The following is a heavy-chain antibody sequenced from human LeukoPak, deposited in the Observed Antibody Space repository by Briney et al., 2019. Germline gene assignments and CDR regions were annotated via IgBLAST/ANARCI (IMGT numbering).Heavy chain of an antibody. CDR3: AKGQGYGGDACFDY. CDR2: ISGGGGST. CDR1: GLTFSNYA. V-gene: IGHV3-23*01. Sequence: PGGSLRLSCAASGLTFSNYAMTWVRQAPGKGLEWVSGISGGGGSTYYADSVKGRLTISRDNSKNTLDLQMNSLRAEDTAVYYCAKGQGYGGDACFDYWGQGTLVTVSS. D-gene: IGHD2-21*02. J-gene: IGHJ4*02.